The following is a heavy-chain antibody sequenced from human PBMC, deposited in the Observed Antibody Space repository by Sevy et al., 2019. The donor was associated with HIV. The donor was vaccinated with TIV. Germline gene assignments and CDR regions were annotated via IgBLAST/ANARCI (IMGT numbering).Heavy chain of an antibody. CDR3: ARVGYAYGMDV. CDR1: GFTFSSYD. CDR2: IGTAGDT. D-gene: IGHD5-12*01. V-gene: IGHV3-13*01. Sequence: GGSLRLSCAASGFTFSSYDMHWVRQATGKGLEWVSAIGTAGDTYYPGSVKGRFTISRENAKNPLYLQMNSLRAGDTAVYYCARVGYAYGMDVWGQGTTVTVSS. J-gene: IGHJ6*02.